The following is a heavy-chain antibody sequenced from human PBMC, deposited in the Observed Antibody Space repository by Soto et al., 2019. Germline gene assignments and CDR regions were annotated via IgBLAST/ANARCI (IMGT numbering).Heavy chain of an antibody. V-gene: IGHV4-30-4*01. CDR2: IYDSGSS. CDR3: AREKGYISGPKNLYY. Sequence: QVHLEESGPGLVKTSQTLSLTCTVSGASISSGDYFVSWIRQSPGKGLEWIGYIYDSGSSYYNPSLKSRVTMSVDTSKNQFSLKLRSVTAADTALYYCAREKGYISGPKNLYYWGQGTLVTVSS. CDR1: GASISSGDYF. D-gene: IGHD5-12*01. J-gene: IGHJ4*02.